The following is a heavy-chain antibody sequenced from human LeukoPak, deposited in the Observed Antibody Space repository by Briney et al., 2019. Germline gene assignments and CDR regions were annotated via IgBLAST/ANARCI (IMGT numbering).Heavy chain of an antibody. CDR1: GYTFTSYG. D-gene: IGHD6-13*01. V-gene: IGHV1-18*01. J-gene: IGHJ6*02. CDR3: ARDLSSSWYDYYYYGMDV. Sequence: ASVKVSCKASGYTFTSYGISWVRQAPGQGLERMGWISAYNGNTNYAQKLQGRVTMTTDTSTSTAYMELRSLRSDDTAVYYCARDLSSSWYDYYYYGMDVWGQGTTVTVSS. CDR2: ISAYNGNT.